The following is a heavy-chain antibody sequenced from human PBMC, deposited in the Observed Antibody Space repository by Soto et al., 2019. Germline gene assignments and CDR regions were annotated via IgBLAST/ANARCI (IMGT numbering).Heavy chain of an antibody. CDR2: IRTKTDGGTT. J-gene: IGHJ4*02. CDR3: AKDISYDSSGYSDY. CDR1: GFTFTNAW. D-gene: IGHD3-22*01. V-gene: IGHV3-15*05. Sequence: PGGSLRLSCAVSGFTFTNAWMSWVRQAPGKGLEWVGLIRTKTDGGTTDYAAPVKGRFTISRDNAKNSLYLQMNSLRAEDTALYYCAKDISYDSSGYSDYWGQGTLVTVS.